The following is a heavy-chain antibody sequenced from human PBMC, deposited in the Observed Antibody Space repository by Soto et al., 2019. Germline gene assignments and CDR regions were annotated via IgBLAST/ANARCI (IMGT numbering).Heavy chain of an antibody. CDR1: GFTFSGYS. J-gene: IGHJ4*02. D-gene: IGHD1-1*01. CDR2: ISSSSNNM. Sequence: EVQLVESGGGLVKPGGSLRLSCAGSGFTFSGYSMNWVRQAPGKGLEWVSSISSSSNNMYYADSVKGRFTMSRDNAKNSLHLQMNSLRVNDTAVYYCARDLASATGTFDYWGQGTLVTVSS. CDR3: ARDLASATGTFDY. V-gene: IGHV3-21*02.